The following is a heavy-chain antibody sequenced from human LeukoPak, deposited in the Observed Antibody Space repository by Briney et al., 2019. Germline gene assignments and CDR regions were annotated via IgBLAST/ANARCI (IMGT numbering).Heavy chain of an antibody. CDR1: GFTFSGRW. CDR2: INQDGSEK. CDR3: ARYCGGDCYGMDV. Sequence: GGSLRLSCAASGFTFSGRWMSWVRQAPGKGLEWVANINQDGSEKHYVDSVKGRFTISRDNAKNSLYLQMNSLRAEDTAVYYCARYCGGDCYGMDVWGQGTTVTVSS. J-gene: IGHJ6*02. V-gene: IGHV3-7*01. D-gene: IGHD2-21*01.